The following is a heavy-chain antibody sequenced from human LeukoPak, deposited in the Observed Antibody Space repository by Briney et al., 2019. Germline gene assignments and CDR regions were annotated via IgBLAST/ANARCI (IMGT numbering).Heavy chain of an antibody. CDR2: IWYDGSNK. D-gene: IGHD5-12*01. J-gene: IGHJ3*02. CDR1: GFTFSSYG. Sequence: GGSLRLSCAASGFTFSSYGMHWVRQAPGKGLEWVAVIWYDGSNKYYADSVKGRFTISRDNSKNTLYLQMNSLRAEDTAVYYCARDRAYSGYDCDAFDIWGQGTMVTVSS. V-gene: IGHV3-33*01. CDR3: ARDRAYSGYDCDAFDI.